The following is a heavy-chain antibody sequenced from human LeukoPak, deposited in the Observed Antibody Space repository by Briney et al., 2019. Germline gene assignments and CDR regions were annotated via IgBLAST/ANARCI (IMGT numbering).Heavy chain of an antibody. CDR3: ARGRSGLAAAGTYDY. CDR1: GYTFTSSD. CDR2: INPKSGRT. V-gene: IGHV1-8*01. J-gene: IGHJ4*02. Sequence: GASVKVSCMASGYTFTSSDINWVRQATGQGLEWMGWINPKSGRTGYAKKFQARVSMTMNTSISTAYMEVSSLRFEDTAVYYCARGRSGLAAAGTYDYWGQGTLITVSS. D-gene: IGHD6-13*01.